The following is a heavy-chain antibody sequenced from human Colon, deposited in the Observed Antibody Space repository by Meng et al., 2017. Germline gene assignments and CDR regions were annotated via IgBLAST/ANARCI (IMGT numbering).Heavy chain of an antibody. V-gene: IGHV4-59*01. CDR2: IYHSATT. D-gene: IGHD6-19*01. J-gene: IGHJ4*02. CDR3: ARDNDGWSPFDY. Sequence: SETLSLTCTVSGGSISSYYWSWIRQPPGKGLEWIGYIYHSATTNYNPSLKSRVTISVDSSNNQFSLKLSSVTAADTAVYSCARDNDGWSPFDYWGQGTLVTVSS. CDR1: GGSISSYY.